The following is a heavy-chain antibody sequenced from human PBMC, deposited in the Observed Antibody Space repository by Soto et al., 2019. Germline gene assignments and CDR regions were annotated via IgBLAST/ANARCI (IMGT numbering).Heavy chain of an antibody. CDR1: GGTFSSYA. Sequence: ASVKVSCKASGGTFSSYAISWVRQAPGQGLEWMGGIIPIFGTANYAQKFQGRVTITADESTSTAYMELSSLRSEDTAVYYCARDTMVRGVRAIDYNYYGMDVWGQGTTVTVS. CDR2: IIPIFGTA. CDR3: ARDTMVRGVRAIDYNYYGMDV. V-gene: IGHV1-69*13. J-gene: IGHJ6*02. D-gene: IGHD3-10*01.